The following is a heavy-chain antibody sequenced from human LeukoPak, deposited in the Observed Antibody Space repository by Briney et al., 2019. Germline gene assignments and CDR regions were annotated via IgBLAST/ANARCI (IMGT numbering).Heavy chain of an antibody. J-gene: IGHJ5*02. Sequence: GEALKLYCMGSGYSFTSYWIGWVRQMPGKGLEWMVIIYPVDSDTRYSPSFQGQVTISADKSISTAYLQWSSLKASETAMYYCARSVADQDPNWFDPWGQGTLVTVSS. CDR1: GYSFTSYW. CDR3: ARSVADQDPNWFDP. V-gene: IGHV5-51*01. CDR2: IYPVDSDT. D-gene: IGHD2-15*01.